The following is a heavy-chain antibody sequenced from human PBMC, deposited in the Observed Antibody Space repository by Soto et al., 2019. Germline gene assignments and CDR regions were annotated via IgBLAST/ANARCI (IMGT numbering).Heavy chain of an antibody. D-gene: IGHD3-16*02. CDR2: IYYSGST. J-gene: IGHJ5*02. CDR3: ARFMITFGGVIAPPHT. V-gene: IGHV4-39*01. CDR1: GGSISSAGDD. Sequence: SETLSLTCTFCGGSISSAGDDWTWIRQHPGKGLEWIGNIYYSGSTYYNPSLKSRVTISVDTSKNQFSLKLSSVTAADTAVYYCARFMITFGGVIAPPHTWGQGTLVTVSS.